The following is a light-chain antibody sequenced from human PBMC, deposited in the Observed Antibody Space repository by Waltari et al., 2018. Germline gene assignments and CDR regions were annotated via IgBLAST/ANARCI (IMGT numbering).Light chain of an antibody. J-gene: IGKJ1*01. Sequence: EIVMMQSPATLSVSPGERANLSSRASQSVSSSVAWYQQKPGQSPRLLFYGASIRAAGIPVRFSGSGSGTDFTVTIDSVQYEDFAVYYCQQYDNWPLLFGQGTKVEIK. V-gene: IGKV3-15*01. CDR1: QSVSSS. CDR3: QQYDNWPLL. CDR2: GAS.